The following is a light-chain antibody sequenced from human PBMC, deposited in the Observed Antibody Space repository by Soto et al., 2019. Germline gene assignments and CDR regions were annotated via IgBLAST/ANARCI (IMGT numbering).Light chain of an antibody. CDR3: QQYGSSRT. V-gene: IGKV3-20*01. J-gene: IGKJ1*01. CDR2: GAS. Sequence: IVRTQSPATLSVFPGERATLSCRSSQSVSSNLAWYQQKPGQAPRLLIYGASSRATGIPDRFSGSGSGTDFTLTISRLEPEDFAVYYCQQYGSSRTFGQGTKV. CDR1: QSVSSN.